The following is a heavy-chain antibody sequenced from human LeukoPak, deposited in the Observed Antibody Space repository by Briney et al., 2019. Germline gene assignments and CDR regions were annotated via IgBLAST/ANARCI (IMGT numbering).Heavy chain of an antibody. CDR1: GFTVSSNY. J-gene: IGHJ5*02. V-gene: IGHV3-66*02. D-gene: IGHD1/OR15-1a*01. CDR3: ARGITGTNNWFDP. CDR2: IYSGGGT. Sequence: PGGSLRLSCAASGFTVSSNYMTWVRQAPGKGLEWVSLIYSGGGTYYADSVKGRFTIYRDNSKNTLYLQMNSLRAEDTAVYYCARGITGTNNWFDPWGQGTLVTVSS.